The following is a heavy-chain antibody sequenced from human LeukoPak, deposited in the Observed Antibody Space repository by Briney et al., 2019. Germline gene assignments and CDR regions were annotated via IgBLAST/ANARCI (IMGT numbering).Heavy chain of an antibody. CDR1: GSYW. V-gene: IGHV3-74*01. CDR3: ARDVSGRDDY. J-gene: IGHJ4*02. D-gene: IGHD6-25*01. Sequence: GGSLRLSCAAPGSYWMHWVRQAPGKGLVWVSHINSDGSWTSYADSVKGRFTISRDNAKNTLYLQMNNLRVEDTAVYYCARDVSGRDDYWGQGTLVIVSS. CDR2: INSDGSWT.